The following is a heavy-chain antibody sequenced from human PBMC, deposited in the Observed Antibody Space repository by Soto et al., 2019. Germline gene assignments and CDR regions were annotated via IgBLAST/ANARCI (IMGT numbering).Heavy chain of an antibody. CDR2: IYSGGAT. J-gene: IGHJ4*02. CDR3: ARGYDSSGLDY. D-gene: IGHD3-22*01. V-gene: IGHV3-53*01. CDR1: GFTFSSYD. Sequence: PGGSLRLSCADSGFTFSSYDMHWVRQATGKGLEWVSVIYSGGATHYTDSVKGRFTISRDNSRNTLYLQMNSLRAEDTAVYYCARGYDSSGLDYWGQGTLVTVSS.